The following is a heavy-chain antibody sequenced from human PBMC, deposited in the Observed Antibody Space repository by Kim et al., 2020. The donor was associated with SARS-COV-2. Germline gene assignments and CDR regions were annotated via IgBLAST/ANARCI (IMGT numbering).Heavy chain of an antibody. Sequence: ASVKVSCKASGYTFTGYYMHWVRQAPGQGLEWMGWINPNSGGTNYAQKFQGRVTMTRDTSISTAYMELSRLRSDDTAVYYCASDTYYYDSSGYYLGYWGQGTLVTVSS. D-gene: IGHD3-22*01. V-gene: IGHV1-2*02. CDR3: ASDTYYYDSSGYYLGY. CDR1: GYTFTGYY. J-gene: IGHJ4*02. CDR2: INPNSGGT.